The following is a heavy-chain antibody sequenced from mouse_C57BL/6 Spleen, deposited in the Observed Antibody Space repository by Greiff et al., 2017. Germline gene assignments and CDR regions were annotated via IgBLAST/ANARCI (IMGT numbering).Heavy chain of an antibody. CDR1: GFTFSDYY. J-gene: IGHJ3*01. CDR2: INYDGSST. Sequence: EVQVVESEGGLVQPGSSMKLSCTASGFTFSDYYMAWVRQVPEKGLEWVANINYDGSSTYYLDSLKSRFIISRDNAKNILYLQMSSLKSEDTATYYCARGDDYDEGAWFAYWGQGTLVTVSA. CDR3: ARGDDYDEGAWFAY. D-gene: IGHD2-4*01. V-gene: IGHV5-16*01.